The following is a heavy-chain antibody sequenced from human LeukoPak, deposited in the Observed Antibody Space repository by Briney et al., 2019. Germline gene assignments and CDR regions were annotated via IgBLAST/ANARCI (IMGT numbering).Heavy chain of an antibody. CDR3: ARVARHNWFDP. V-gene: IGHV4-39*07. CDR2: IYYSGST. CDR1: GGSISSSSYY. Sequence: PSETLSLTCTVSGGSISSSSYYWGWIRQPPGKGLEWIGSIYYSGSTYYNPSLKSRVTISVDTSRNQFSLKLSSVTAADTAVYYCARVARHNWFDPWGQGTLVTVSS. J-gene: IGHJ5*02.